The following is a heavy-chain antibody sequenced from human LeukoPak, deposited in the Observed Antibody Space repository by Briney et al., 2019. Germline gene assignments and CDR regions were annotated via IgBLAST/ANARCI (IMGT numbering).Heavy chain of an antibody. V-gene: IGHV4-61*01. CDR1: GYSISSGYY. CDR3: ARVGIAVRPFFDY. Sequence: PSGTLSLTCAVSGYSISSGYYWGWIRQPPGKGLEWIGYIYYSGSTNYNPSLKSRVTISVDTSKNQFSLKLSSVTAADTAVYYCARVGIAVRPFFDYWGQGTLVTVSS. J-gene: IGHJ4*02. D-gene: IGHD6-6*01. CDR2: IYYSGST.